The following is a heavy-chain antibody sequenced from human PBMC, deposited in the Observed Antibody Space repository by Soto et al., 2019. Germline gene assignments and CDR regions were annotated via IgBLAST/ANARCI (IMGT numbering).Heavy chain of an antibody. J-gene: IGHJ4*02. Sequence: VQVVQSGAEVKKPGSSVKVSCKASGGTFSSFAFTWVRQAPGQGLEWMGGVIPLFGPPTYSQNFQGRVTITAVASTGTVYMELSSLTSDDTALYFCATDLVGSAAPYYFAWWGQGTLVTVSS. CDR2: VIPLFGPP. V-gene: IGHV1-69*12. CDR1: GGTFSSFA. D-gene: IGHD3-10*01. CDR3: ATDLVGSAAPYYFAW.